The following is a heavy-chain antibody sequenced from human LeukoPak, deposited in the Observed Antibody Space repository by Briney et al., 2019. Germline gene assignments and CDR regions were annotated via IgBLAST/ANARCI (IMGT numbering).Heavy chain of an antibody. CDR1: GGSISSYY. CDR2: IYYSGST. V-gene: IGHV4-59*08. D-gene: IGHD3-10*01. CDR3: XXXXXXXGSGSYGEY. J-gene: IGHJ4*02. Sequence: SETLSLTCTVSGGSISSYYWSWIRQPPGKGLEWIGYIYYSGSTNYNPSLKSRVTISVDTSKNQFSLKLSSVTAADTAVYYCXXXXXXXGSGSYGEYWGQGTLVTVSS.